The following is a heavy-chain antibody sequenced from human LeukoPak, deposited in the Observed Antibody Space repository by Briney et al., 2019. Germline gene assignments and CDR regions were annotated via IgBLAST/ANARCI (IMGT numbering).Heavy chain of an antibody. CDR3: TRGSIAYYMDV. D-gene: IGHD3-22*01. J-gene: IGHJ6*03. V-gene: IGHV4-34*01. Sequence: PSETLSLTCAVYGGSFSGYYWSWLRQPPGKGLEWIGEINHSGTTKYNPSLKSRVTISVDTSKNQFSLKLSSVTAADTAVYYCTRGSIAYYMDVWGKGTTVTISS. CDR1: GGSFSGYY. CDR2: INHSGTT.